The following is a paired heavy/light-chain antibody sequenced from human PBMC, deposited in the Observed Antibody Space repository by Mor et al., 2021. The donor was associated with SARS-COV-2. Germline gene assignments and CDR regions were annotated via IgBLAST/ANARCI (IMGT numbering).Light chain of an antibody. CDR3: MQGSHWPHT. V-gene: IGKV2-30*02. Sequence: DVVMTQSPLSLPVTLGQPASISCRSSQSLLHSDGNTYLNWFQQRPGHSPRRLIYKVSNRDSGVPDRFSGSGSGTDFTLTLSRVEAEDVGIYYCMQGSHWPHTFGQGTKVEIK. CDR1: QSLLHSDGNTY. J-gene: IGKJ2*01. CDR2: KVS.
Heavy chain of an antibody. D-gene: IGHD2-15*01. Sequence: VQLVESGGGLVQPGGSLRLSCAGSGLDFKQHWMNWVRQTPGKRLEWVANTNPDGSGKYYVDSMKGRFTISRDNAQNSLFLQMNSLTAEDTAVYYCTSVSLGSNDDYWGQGILVTVSS. CDR1: GLDFKQHW. CDR2: TNPDGSGK. J-gene: IGHJ4*02. V-gene: IGHV3-7*05. CDR3: TSVSLGSNDDY.